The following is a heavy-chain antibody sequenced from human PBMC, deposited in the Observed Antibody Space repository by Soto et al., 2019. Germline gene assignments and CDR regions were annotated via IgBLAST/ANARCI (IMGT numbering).Heavy chain of an antibody. J-gene: IGHJ6*02. D-gene: IGHD3-10*01. CDR2: IKSKTDGGTT. CDR3: TTMYYYGSGSSIHYYYYGMDV. Sequence: GGSLRLSCAASGFTFSNAWMNWVRQAPGKGLEWVGRIKSKTDGGTTDYAALVKGRFTISRDDSKNTLYLQMNSLKTEDTAVYYCTTMYYYGSGSSIHYYYYGMDVWGQGTTVTVSS. CDR1: GFTFSNAW. V-gene: IGHV3-15*07.